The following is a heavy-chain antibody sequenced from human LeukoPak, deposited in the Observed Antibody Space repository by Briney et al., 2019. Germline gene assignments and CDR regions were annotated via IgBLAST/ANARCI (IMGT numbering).Heavy chain of an antibody. Sequence: GGSLRLSCAASGFTFSAFSMNWVRQARGKGLEWVSAISSSSSDIYYTDSVKGRFTISRDNANNFLYLQVSSLRAEDMAVYYCATGYTSGTRIDYWGQGTLVSVSS. CDR1: GFTFSAFS. J-gene: IGHJ4*02. CDR2: ISSSSSDI. D-gene: IGHD6-19*01. V-gene: IGHV3-21*01. CDR3: ATGYTSGTRIDY.